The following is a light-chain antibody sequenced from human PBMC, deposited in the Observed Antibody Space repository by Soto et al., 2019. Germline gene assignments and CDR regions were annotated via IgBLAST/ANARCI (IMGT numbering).Light chain of an antibody. CDR2: DNN. CDR3: GTWDSSLSAYV. J-gene: IGLJ1*01. CDR1: NSNIGNNY. Sequence: QSVLTQLPSVSAAPGQKVTISCSGSNSNIGNNYVSWYQQLPGTAPKLLIYDNNKRPSGIPDRFSGSKSGTSATLGITGLQTGDEADYYCGTWDSSLSAYVFGTGTKVTVL. V-gene: IGLV1-51*01.